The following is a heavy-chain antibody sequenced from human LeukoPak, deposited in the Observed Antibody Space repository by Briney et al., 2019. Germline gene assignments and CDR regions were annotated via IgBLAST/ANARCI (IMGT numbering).Heavy chain of an antibody. V-gene: IGHV4-4*07. Sequence: SETLSLTCTVSGGSISSYYWSWIRQPAGKGLEWIGRIYTSGSTNYNPSLKSRATISVDKSKNQFSLKLSSVTAADTAVYYCARDRWHDFWSGSYFDYWGQGTLVTVSS. D-gene: IGHD3-3*01. CDR1: GGSISSYY. CDR2: IYTSGST. J-gene: IGHJ4*02. CDR3: ARDRWHDFWSGSYFDY.